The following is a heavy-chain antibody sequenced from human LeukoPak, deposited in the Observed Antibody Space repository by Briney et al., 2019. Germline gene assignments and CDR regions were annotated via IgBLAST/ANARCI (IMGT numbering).Heavy chain of an antibody. Sequence: PGGSLRLSCSASGFTFSNYAMYWVRQAPGKGLEYISAISSNGGSTYYADSVKGRFTISRDNSKNTLYLQMSSLRSEDTAVYYGVKNGVYASGWYGGYFDYWGQGTLVTVSS. CDR2: ISSNGGST. CDR3: VKNGVYASGWYGGYFDY. V-gene: IGHV3-64D*08. CDR1: GFTFSNYA. J-gene: IGHJ4*02. D-gene: IGHD6-19*01.